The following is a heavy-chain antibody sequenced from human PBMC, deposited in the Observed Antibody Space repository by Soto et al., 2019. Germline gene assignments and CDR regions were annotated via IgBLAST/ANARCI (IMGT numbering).Heavy chain of an antibody. J-gene: IGHJ4*02. CDR3: ARGGRDGYNWFDY. CDR1: GFTFSSYS. D-gene: IGHD5-12*01. CDR2: ISSSRSYI. V-gene: IGHV3-21*01. Sequence: EVQLVESGGGLVKPGGSLRLSCAASGFTFSSYSMNWVRQAPGKGLEWVSSISSSRSYIYYADSVKGRFTISRDNAKNSLYLQMNSLRAEDTAVYYCARGGRDGYNWFDYWGQGTLVTVSS.